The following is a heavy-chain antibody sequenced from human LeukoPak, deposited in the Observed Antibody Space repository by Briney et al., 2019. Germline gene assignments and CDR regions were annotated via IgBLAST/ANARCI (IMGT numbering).Heavy chain of an antibody. CDR3: ARNGIFGVASGVGMDV. CDR1: GGTFSSYT. Sequence: ASVKVSCKASGGTFSSYTISWVRQAPGQGLEWMGRIIPILGIANYAQKFQGRVTITADKSTSTAYVELSGLRSEDTAVYYCARNGIFGVASGVGMDVWGQGTTVTVSS. D-gene: IGHD3-3*01. J-gene: IGHJ6*02. CDR2: IIPILGIA. V-gene: IGHV1-69*02.